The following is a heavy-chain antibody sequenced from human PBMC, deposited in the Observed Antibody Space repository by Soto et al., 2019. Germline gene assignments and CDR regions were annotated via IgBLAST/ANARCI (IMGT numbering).Heavy chain of an antibody. V-gene: IGHV4-31*03. CDR2: IYYSGST. D-gene: IGHD6-13*01. J-gene: IGHJ5*02. CDR3: ARGEGSSPPSNWFDP. CDR1: GGSISSGGYY. Sequence: PSETLSLTCTVSGGSISSGGYYWSWIRQHPGKGLEWIGYIYYSGSTYYNPSLKSRVTISVDTSKNQFSLKLSSVTAADTAVYYCARGEGSSPPSNWFDPWGQGTLVTVSS.